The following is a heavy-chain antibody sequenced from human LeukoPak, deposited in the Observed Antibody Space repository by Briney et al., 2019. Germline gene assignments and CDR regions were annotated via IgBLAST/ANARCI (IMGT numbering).Heavy chain of an antibody. Sequence: GGSLRLSCAASGFTFSSYAMHWVRQAPGEGLEWVAVISYDGSNKYYADSVKGRFTISRDNSKNTLYLQMNSLRAEDTAVYYCARDLYGSFDYWGQGTLVTVSS. V-gene: IGHV3-30-3*01. J-gene: IGHJ4*02. CDR2: ISYDGSNK. CDR3: ARDLYGSFDY. D-gene: IGHD3-10*01. CDR1: GFTFSSYA.